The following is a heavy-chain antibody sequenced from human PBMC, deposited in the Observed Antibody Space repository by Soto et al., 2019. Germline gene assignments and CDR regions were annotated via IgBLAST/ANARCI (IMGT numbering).Heavy chain of an antibody. D-gene: IGHD6-19*01. J-gene: IGHJ4*02. CDR2: VSTYNGNT. CDR3: AREGSGWELDN. Sequence: SVKVSCKASGYSFTTYPITWVRQAPGQGLEWLGWVSTYNGNTNYAQGLQGRVSMTTDTSTSTAYLELRNLRSDDTAVYYCAREGSGWELDNWGQGNPVTVSS. CDR1: GYSFTTYP. V-gene: IGHV1-18*01.